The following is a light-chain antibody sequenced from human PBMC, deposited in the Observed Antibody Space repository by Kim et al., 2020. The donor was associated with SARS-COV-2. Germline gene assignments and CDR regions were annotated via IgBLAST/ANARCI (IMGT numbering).Light chain of an antibody. V-gene: IGLV1-47*01. CDR1: YSNIGSNS. CDR2: SNN. J-gene: IGLJ2*01. Sequence: QSVLTQPPSTSGAPGQRVIVSCSGSYSNIGSNSVYWYQQVAGTAPTLLIYSNNQRPSGVPDRFSGSKSGTSASLAISGLRSEDEADYYCSTWDNSLNGPVFGGGTQLTVL. CDR3: STWDNSLNGPV.